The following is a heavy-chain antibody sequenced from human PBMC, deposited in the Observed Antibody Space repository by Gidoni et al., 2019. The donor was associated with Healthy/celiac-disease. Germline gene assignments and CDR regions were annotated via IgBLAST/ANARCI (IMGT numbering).Heavy chain of an antibody. D-gene: IGHD3-9*01. CDR2: SSSSSSTI. V-gene: IGHV3-48*02. CDR1: GFTFRTYS. J-gene: IGHJ6*03. CDR3: ARDMYYDILTGYYKDYMDV. Sequence: EVQLVESGGGLVPPGGSLRLSCAASGFTFRTYSMNWVRQAPGKGLQWVSYSSSSSSTIYYADSVKGRFTISRDNAKNSLYLQMNSLRDEDTAVYYCARDMYYDILTGYYKDYMDVWGKGTTVTVSS.